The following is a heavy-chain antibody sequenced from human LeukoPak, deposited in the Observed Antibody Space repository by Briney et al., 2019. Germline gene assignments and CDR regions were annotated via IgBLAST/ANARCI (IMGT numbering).Heavy chain of an antibody. J-gene: IGHJ5*02. CDR1: GFTFSSYA. CDR3: AKDDNYVRFLS. D-gene: IGHD3-16*01. V-gene: IGHV3-23*01. Sequence: PGGSLRLSCAASGFTFSSYAMSWVRQAPGKGLEWVSGITGSGGNRYYADSVKGRFTTSRDNSKNTLYLQMNSLRAEDTAVYYCAKDDNYVRFLSWGQGTLVTVSS. CDR2: ITGSGGNR.